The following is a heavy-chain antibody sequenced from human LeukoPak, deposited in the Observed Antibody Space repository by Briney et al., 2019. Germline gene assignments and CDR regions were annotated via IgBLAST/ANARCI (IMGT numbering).Heavy chain of an antibody. CDR3: AKGVNCGGDCYWFDY. CDR1: GFTFSSYA. J-gene: IGHJ4*02. D-gene: IGHD2-21*02. V-gene: IGHV3-23*01. CDR2: ISCSGGST. Sequence: PGGSLRLSCAASGFTFSSYAMSWVRQAPGKGLEWVSAISCSGGSTYYADSVKGRFTFSRDNSKNTLYLQMNSLRTEDTAVYYCAKGVNCGGDCYWFDYWGQGTLVTVSA.